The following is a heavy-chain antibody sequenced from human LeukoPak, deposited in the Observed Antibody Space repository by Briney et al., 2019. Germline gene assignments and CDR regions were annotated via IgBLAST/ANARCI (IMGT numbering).Heavy chain of an antibody. CDR3: ASTTGLRYFDWYLYYYYYYMDV. CDR2: IYYSGST. CDR1: GGSISSSSYY. V-gene: IGHV4-39*01. Sequence: SETLSLTCTVSGGSISSSSYYWGWIRQPPGKGLEWIGSIYYSGSTYYNPSLKSRVTISVDTSKNQFSLKLSSVTAADTAVYYCASTTGLRYFDWYLYYYYYYMDVWGKGTTVTISS. D-gene: IGHD3-9*01. J-gene: IGHJ6*03.